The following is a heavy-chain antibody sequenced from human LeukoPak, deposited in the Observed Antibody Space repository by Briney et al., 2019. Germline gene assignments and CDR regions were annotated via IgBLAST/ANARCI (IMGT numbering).Heavy chain of an antibody. CDR3: ARDLHHHVAMDV. CDR1: GLTFSSNY. J-gene: IGHJ6*02. CDR2: IYSGGST. D-gene: IGHD1-14*01. Sequence: GGSLRLSCAAYGLTFSSNYMSWVRQAPGKGLEWVSVIYSGGSTYYADSVKGRFTISRDNSKNTLYLQMNSLSAEGTAVYYCARDLHHHVAMDVWGQGTTVTVSS. V-gene: IGHV3-53*01.